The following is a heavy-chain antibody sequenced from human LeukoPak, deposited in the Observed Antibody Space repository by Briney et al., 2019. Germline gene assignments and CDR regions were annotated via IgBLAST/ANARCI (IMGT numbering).Heavy chain of an antibody. CDR2: ISGSGAST. D-gene: IGHD5-18*01. J-gene: IGHJ6*02. CDR3: ARDLGFSYGYGRANYYYYGMDV. Sequence: GGSLRLSCLTSGFTLSTNAMSWVRQAPGKGLEWISGISGSGASTYYADSVKGRFTISRDNFKNTLYLQMNSLRAEDTAVYYCARDLGFSYGYGRANYYYYGMDVWGQGTTVTVSS. CDR1: GFTLSTNA. V-gene: IGHV3-23*01.